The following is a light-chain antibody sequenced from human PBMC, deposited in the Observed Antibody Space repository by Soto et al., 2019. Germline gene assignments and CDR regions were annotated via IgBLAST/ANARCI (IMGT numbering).Light chain of an antibody. CDR2: DAS. CDR1: QSVSSS. CDR3: QQYDDWPLL. Sequence: EIVMTQSPATPSASPGERATLSCRTSQSVSSSLAWYQQKPGQAPRLLIYDASTRATGIPARFSGSGSGTEFTLTISSLQSEDFAVYYCQQYDDWPLLFGPGTKVDIK. J-gene: IGKJ3*01. V-gene: IGKV3-15*01.